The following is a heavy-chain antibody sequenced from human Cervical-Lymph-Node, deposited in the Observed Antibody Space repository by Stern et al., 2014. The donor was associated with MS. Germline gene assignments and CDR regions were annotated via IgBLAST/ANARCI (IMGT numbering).Heavy chain of an antibody. Sequence: VQLEESGAEVKKPGSSVKVSCKASGGTFSSYAISWVRQAPGQGLEWMGGIIPIFGTANYAQKFQGRVTITADESTSTAYMELSSLRSEDTAVYYCAREHCSSTSCYTCPHAFDIWGQGTMVTVSS. CDR2: IIPIFGTA. V-gene: IGHV1-69*01. D-gene: IGHD2-2*02. J-gene: IGHJ3*02. CDR1: GGTFSSYA. CDR3: AREHCSSTSCYTCPHAFDI.